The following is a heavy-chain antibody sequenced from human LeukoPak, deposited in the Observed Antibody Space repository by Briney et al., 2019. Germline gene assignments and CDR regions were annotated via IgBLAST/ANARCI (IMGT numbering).Heavy chain of an antibody. CDR1: GYTFTSYY. D-gene: IGHD6-13*01. CDR3: ARPRIAAYAFDI. V-gene: IGHV1-46*01. Sequence: ASVKVSCKASGYTFTSYYMHWVRQAPGQGLEWMGIINPSGGSTSYAQKFQGRVTITTDESTSTAYMELSSLRSEDTAVYYCARPRIAAYAFDIWGQGTMVTVSS. CDR2: INPSGGST. J-gene: IGHJ3*02.